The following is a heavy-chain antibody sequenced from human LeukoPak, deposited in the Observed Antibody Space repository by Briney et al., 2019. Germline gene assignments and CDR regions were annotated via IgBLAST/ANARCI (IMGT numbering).Heavy chain of an antibody. D-gene: IGHD2-2*01. Sequence: SETLSLTCAVYGGSFSGYYWSWIRQPPGKGLEWIGEINHRGIIDHNPSLKSRVTISVDTSKNHFSLKLSSVTAADTAVYYCARGFCSSTSCDASDAFDVWGQGTMVTVSS. CDR3: ARGFCSSTSCDASDAFDV. CDR1: GGSFSGYY. J-gene: IGHJ3*01. V-gene: IGHV4-34*01. CDR2: INHRGII.